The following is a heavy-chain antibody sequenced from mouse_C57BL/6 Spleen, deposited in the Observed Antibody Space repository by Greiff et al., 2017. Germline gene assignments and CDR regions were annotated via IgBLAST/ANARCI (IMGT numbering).Heavy chain of an antibody. V-gene: IGHV1-80*01. Sequence: VQVVESGAELVKPGASVKISCKASGYAFSSYWMNWVKQRPGKGLEWIGQIYPGDGDTNYNGKFKGKATLTADKSSSTAYMQLSSLTSEDSAVYFCARGYGSSPYAMDYWGQGTSVTVSS. CDR2: IYPGDGDT. J-gene: IGHJ4*01. CDR1: GYAFSSYW. D-gene: IGHD1-1*01. CDR3: ARGYGSSPYAMDY.